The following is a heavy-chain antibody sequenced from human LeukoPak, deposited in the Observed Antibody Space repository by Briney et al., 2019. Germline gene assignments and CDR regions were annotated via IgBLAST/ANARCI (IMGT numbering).Heavy chain of an antibody. D-gene: IGHD2-15*01. CDR1: GYTFTAYY. J-gene: IGHJ5*02. Sequence: ASVKVSCKASGYTFTAYYMHWVRQAPGQGLEWMGWINPNSGGTSYAQRFQGRVTMTRDTSISTAYMELSRLTSDDTAVYYCARDKRPGSTNWFDPWGQGTLVTVSS. CDR3: ARDKRPGSTNWFDP. V-gene: IGHV1-2*02. CDR2: INPNSGGT.